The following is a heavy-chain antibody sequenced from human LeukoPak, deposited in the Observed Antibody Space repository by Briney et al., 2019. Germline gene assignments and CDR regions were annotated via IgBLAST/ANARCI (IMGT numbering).Heavy chain of an antibody. CDR1: GGSISSSSYY. D-gene: IGHD5-18*01. J-gene: IGHJ5*02. CDR2: IYYSGST. V-gene: IGHV4-39*07. CDR3: ASRYSYGYRFDWFDP. Sequence: SETLSLTCTVSGGSISSSSYYWGWIRQPPGKGLEWIGSIYYSGSTYYNPSLKSRVTISVDTSKNQFSLKLSSVTAAVTAVYYCASRYSYGYRFDWFDPWGQGTLVTVSS.